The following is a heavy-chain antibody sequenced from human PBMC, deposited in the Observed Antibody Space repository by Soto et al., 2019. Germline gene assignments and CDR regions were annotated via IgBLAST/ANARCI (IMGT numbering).Heavy chain of an antibody. CDR3: ARAQFNDFWSGSLLIPGWFDP. D-gene: IGHD3-3*01. CDR2: IYYSGST. J-gene: IGHJ5*02. Sequence: NPSETLSLTCTVSGGSISSGGYYWSWIRQHPGKGLEWIGHIYYSGSTYYNPSLKSRVTISVDTSKNQFSLKLSSVTAADTAVYYCARAQFNDFWSGSLLIPGWFDPWGQGTLVTVSS. CDR1: GGSISSGGYY. V-gene: IGHV4-31*03.